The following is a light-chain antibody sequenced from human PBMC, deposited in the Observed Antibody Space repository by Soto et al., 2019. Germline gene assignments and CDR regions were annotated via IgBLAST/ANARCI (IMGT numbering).Light chain of an antibody. CDR2: DVN. CDR3: VSYAGSSQPA. V-gene: IGLV2-8*01. J-gene: IGLJ2*01. CDR1: SSDVGGYNY. Sequence: QSALTQPPSVSGSPGQSVAISCSGTSSDVGGYNYVSWYQQYPGRAPKLMIYDVNKRRSGVPDRFFGSKSGNTASLTVSGLQAEDEADYYCVSYAGSSQPAFGGGTKVTVL.